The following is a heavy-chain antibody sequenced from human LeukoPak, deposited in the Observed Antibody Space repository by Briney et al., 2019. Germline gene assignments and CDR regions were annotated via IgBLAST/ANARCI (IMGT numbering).Heavy chain of an antibody. CDR1: GFTFSSYA. CDR2: ISGSGGST. J-gene: IGHJ4*02. Sequence: PGGSLRLSCAASGFTFSSYAMSWVRHAPGKRLEWVLTISGSGGSTYYADFVKGRFTISRDNSKNTLYLQMNSPRAEDTAVYYCARRSYYESSGYPFDYWGQGTLVTVSS. V-gene: IGHV3-23*01. D-gene: IGHD3-22*01. CDR3: ARRSYYESSGYPFDY.